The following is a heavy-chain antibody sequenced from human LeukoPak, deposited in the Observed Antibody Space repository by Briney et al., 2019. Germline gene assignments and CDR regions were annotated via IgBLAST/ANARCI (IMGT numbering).Heavy chain of an antibody. CDR3: AKARDSSGYSRTVN. Sequence: GGSLRLSCAASGFTFDDYTMHWVRQAPGKGLEWVSLISWDGGSTYYADSVKGRFTISRDNSKNSLYLQMNSLRTEDTALYYCAKARDSSGYSRTVNWGQGTLVTVSS. D-gene: IGHD3-22*01. V-gene: IGHV3-43*01. CDR2: ISWDGGST. CDR1: GFTFDDYT. J-gene: IGHJ4*02.